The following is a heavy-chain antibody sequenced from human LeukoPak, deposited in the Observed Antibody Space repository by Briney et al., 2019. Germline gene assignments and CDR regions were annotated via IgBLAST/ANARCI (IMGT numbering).Heavy chain of an antibody. Sequence: SETLSLTCTVTGGSISSYYWSWIRQPPGKGLEWIGYIYFTGSTNYNPSLKSRVTISVDTSKNQFSLKLSSVTGADTAVYYCARQQLSQLYYFDNWGQGTLVTVSS. CDR2: IYFTGST. J-gene: IGHJ4*02. D-gene: IGHD6-13*01. CDR3: ARQQLSQLYYFDN. V-gene: IGHV4-59*01. CDR1: GGSISSYY.